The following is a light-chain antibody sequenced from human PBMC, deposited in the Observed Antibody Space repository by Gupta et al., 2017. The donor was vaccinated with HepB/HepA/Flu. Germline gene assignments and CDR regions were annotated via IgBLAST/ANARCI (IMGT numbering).Light chain of an antibody. CDR1: SSNIGSNT. CDR2: NNN. Sequence: SLPHQPPAASGPPGQRITTSSSGSSSNIGSNTVNWYQQLPRTATRLLIYNNNYRPPWVPDRFSGSKSGTSASLAISGLQSEDEAEYYCAAWDDSLNGHWVFGSGTRLTVL. J-gene: IGLJ3*02. V-gene: IGLV1-44*01. CDR3: AAWDDSLNGHWV.